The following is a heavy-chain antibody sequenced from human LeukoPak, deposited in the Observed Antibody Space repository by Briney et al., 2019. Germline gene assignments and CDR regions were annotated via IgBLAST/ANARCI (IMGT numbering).Heavy chain of an antibody. CDR3: ARVRYCSSTGCYSYFDY. J-gene: IGHJ4*02. CDR1: GFTFSNFY. CDR2: IDADGSTT. D-gene: IGHD2-2*02. Sequence: PGGSLRLSCAASGFTFSNFYMHWVRHPPGKGLVWVSRIDADGSTTTYADSVKGRFTISRDNAKNTLYLQMNSLRAEDTAVYYCARVRYCSSTGCYSYFDYWGQGTLVTVSS. V-gene: IGHV3-74*01.